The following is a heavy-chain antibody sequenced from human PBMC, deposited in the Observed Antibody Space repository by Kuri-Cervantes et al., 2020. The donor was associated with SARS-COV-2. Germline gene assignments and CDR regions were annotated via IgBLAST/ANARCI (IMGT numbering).Heavy chain of an antibody. Sequence: SETLSLTCTVSGGTISSGDYYWSWIRQPPGKGLEWIGYIYYSGSTYYNPSLKSGVTISVDTSKNQFSLKLSSVTAADTAVYYCAREYGSGSYYVQIDIWGQGTMVTVSS. V-gene: IGHV4-30-4*08. CDR1: GGTISSGDYY. D-gene: IGHD3-10*01. CDR3: AREYGSGSYYVQIDI. J-gene: IGHJ3*02. CDR2: IYYSGST.